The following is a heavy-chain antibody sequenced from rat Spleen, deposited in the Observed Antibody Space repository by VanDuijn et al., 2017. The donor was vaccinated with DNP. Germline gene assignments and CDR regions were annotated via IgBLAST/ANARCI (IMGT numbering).Heavy chain of an antibody. V-gene: IGHV5-20*01. CDR2: ITPTGDIT. D-gene: IGHD1-3*01. Sequence: EVQLVESGGGLVQPGGSLRLSCAASGFTFSDYYMSWVRQAPTKGLEWVASITPTGDITFYRDSVKGRFTVPRDHAKSSLYLQMDSLRSEDTATYYCARDDYGSSGAMDPWGQGTSVTVSS. CDR3: ARDDYGSSGAMDP. CDR1: GFTFSDYY. J-gene: IGHJ4*01.